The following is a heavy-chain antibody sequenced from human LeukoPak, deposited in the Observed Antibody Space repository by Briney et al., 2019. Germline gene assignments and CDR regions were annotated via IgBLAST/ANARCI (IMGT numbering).Heavy chain of an antibody. D-gene: IGHD2-15*01. CDR1: GFTFDNYA. CDR3: AREYSIWQGLNDY. Sequence: GGSLRLSCAASGFTFDNYAMNWVRLAPGRGLEWVSGISGAGPSTWYADSVRGRFTISRDNSKNTLSLQMTSLRGEDTAIYYCAREYSIWQGLNDYWGQGTLVTVSS. J-gene: IGHJ4*02. CDR2: ISGAGPST. V-gene: IGHV3-23*01.